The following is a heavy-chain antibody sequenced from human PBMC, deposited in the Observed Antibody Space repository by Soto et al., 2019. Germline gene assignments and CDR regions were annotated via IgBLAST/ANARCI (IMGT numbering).Heavy chain of an antibody. CDR1: GGSISSGGYY. CDR3: ARDSGIAVAGHYYGMDV. Sequence: QVQLQESGPGLVKPSQTLSLTCTVSGGSISSGGYYWSWIRQHPGKVLEWIGYIYYSGSTYYNPSLKSRVTISVDTSKNQFSLKLSSVTAADTAVYYCARDSGIAVAGHYYGMDVWGQGTTVTVSS. J-gene: IGHJ6*02. D-gene: IGHD6-19*01. V-gene: IGHV4-31*03. CDR2: IYYSGST.